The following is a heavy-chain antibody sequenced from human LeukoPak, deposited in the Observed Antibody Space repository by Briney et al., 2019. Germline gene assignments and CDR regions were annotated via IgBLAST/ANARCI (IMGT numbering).Heavy chain of an antibody. CDR2: ISLDAINK. CDR3: AKDSSADDSSGYSYYFDY. CDR1: GFTFSSYC. J-gene: IGHJ4*02. Sequence: GGSLTLSCAVSGFTFSSYCMHWVRQAPGKGWEWVAVISLDAINKYYADCVKGRFTISRDNSKHTMYLQMNSLRAEDTAVYYCAKDSSADDSSGYSYYFDYWGEGTLVTVSS. D-gene: IGHD3-22*01. V-gene: IGHV3-30*18.